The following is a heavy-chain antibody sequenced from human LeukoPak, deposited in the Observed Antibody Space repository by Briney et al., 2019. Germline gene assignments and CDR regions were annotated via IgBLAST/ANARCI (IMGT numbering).Heavy chain of an antibody. V-gene: IGHV3-7*01. CDR3: ARAILTTVTTLHAFDI. Sequence: GGSLRLSCAASAFTFSGYWMSWVRQAPGKGPKWVANIKQDGSEKYYVDSVKGRFTISRDNAKNSLYLQMNSLRAEDTAVYYCARAILTTVTTLHAFDIWGQGTMVTVSS. CDR1: AFTFSGYW. D-gene: IGHD4-17*01. CDR2: IKQDGSEK. J-gene: IGHJ3*02.